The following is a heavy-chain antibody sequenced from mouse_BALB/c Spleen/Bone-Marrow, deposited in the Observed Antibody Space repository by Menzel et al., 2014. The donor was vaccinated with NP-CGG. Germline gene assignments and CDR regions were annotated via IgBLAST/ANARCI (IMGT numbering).Heavy chain of an antibody. CDR2: IDPSDSET. D-gene: IGHD2-1*01. Sequence: VQLQESGPQLVRPGASVKISRKASGYSFTSYWMHWVKRRPGQGLEWIGMIDPSDSETRLNQKFKDKATLTVDKSSSTAYMQLSSPTSEDSAVYYCASPSDGNPFAYWGQGTLVTVSA. V-gene: IGHV1S126*01. J-gene: IGHJ3*01. CDR3: ASPSDGNPFAY. CDR1: GYSFTSYW.